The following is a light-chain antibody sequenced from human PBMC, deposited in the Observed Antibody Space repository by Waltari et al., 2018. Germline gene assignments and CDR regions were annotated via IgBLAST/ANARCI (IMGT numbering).Light chain of an antibody. V-gene: IGLV2-14*03. CDR2: DVS. Sequence: QSALTQPASVSGSPGQSITISCTGTSSDVGGYNYVSWYQQHPGKAPKLSIYDVSNRPPGVANRFSGSRAGNTASLTISGLPTEVEADYYCISYTSSSTWVFGGGTKLTVL. CDR1: SSDVGGYNY. J-gene: IGLJ3*02. CDR3: ISYTSSSTWV.